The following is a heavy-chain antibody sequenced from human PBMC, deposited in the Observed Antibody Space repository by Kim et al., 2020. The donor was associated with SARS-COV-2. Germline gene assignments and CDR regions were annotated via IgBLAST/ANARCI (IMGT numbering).Heavy chain of an antibody. D-gene: IGHD3-22*01. J-gene: IGHJ2*01. Sequence: GGSLRLSCAASGFTVSSNYMNWVRQAPGKGLEWVSLIYNGDSTYYADSVKGRFTISGDYSKNTLNLQMNSLRAEDTAVYYCARDSSYYDSRGTAHWYFD. V-gene: IGHV3-66*01. CDR1: GFTVSSNY. CDR3: ARDSSYYDSRGTAHWYFD. CDR2: IYNGDST.